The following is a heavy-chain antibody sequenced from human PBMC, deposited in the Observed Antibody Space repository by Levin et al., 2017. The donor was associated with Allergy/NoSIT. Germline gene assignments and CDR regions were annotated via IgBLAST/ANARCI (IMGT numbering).Heavy chain of an antibody. D-gene: IGHD3-3*01. J-gene: IGHJ4*02. Sequence: PGGSLRLSCAASGFTFSSYEMNWVRRAPGKGLERVSYISGTGSTIYSADSVKGRFTISRDNAKNSLYLHMNSLRAEDTAVYYCARQLGNFWSGYNYFDYWGQGTLVTVSS. CDR2: ISGTGSTI. CDR3: ARQLGNFWSGYNYFDY. V-gene: IGHV3-48*03. CDR1: GFTFSSYE.